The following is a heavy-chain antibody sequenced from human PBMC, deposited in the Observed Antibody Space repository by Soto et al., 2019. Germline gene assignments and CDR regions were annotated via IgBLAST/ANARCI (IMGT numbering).Heavy chain of an antibody. CDR3: TRGPRPISTGTGAY. D-gene: IGHD3-10*01. J-gene: IGHJ4*02. CDR2: IYNDGTYS. V-gene: IGHV3-74*01. CDR1: GFIFKLYW. Sequence: LRLSCAASGFIFKLYWMHWVRQSPGKGLVWISRIYNDGTYSDYADSVRGRFTISRDNVNDTLYLQMNNLRAEDSGLYYCTRGPRPISTGTGAYWGQGTQVTV.